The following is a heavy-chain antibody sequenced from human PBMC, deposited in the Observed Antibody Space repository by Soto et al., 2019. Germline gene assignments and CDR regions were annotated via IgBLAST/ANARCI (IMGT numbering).Heavy chain of an antibody. CDR3: AKDQDSYGSGAQDWFDP. Sequence: PGGSLRLSCAASGFTFSSYAMSWVRQAPGKGLEWVSAISGSGGSTYYADSVKGRFTISRDNSKNTLYLQMNSLRAEDTAVYYWAKDQDSYGSGAQDWFDPWGQGTLVTVSS. D-gene: IGHD3-10*01. CDR1: GFTFSSYA. V-gene: IGHV3-23*01. CDR2: ISGSGGST. J-gene: IGHJ5*02.